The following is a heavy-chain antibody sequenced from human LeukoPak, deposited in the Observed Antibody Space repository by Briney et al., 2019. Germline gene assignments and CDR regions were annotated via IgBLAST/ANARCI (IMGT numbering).Heavy chain of an antibody. CDR3: ARLYSSSWQLDY. D-gene: IGHD6-13*01. Sequence: SETLSLTCTVSGGSISSYYWSWIRQPPGKGLEWIGSIYYSGSTYYNPSLKSRVTISVDTSKNQFSLKLSSVTAADTAVYYCARLYSSSWQLDYWGQGTLVTVSS. CDR2: IYYSGST. J-gene: IGHJ4*02. V-gene: IGHV4-59*12. CDR1: GGSISSYY.